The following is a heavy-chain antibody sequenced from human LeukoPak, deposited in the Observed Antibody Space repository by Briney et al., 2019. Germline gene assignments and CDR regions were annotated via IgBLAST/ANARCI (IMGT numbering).Heavy chain of an antibody. CDR2: IVPILGIA. Sequence: SVKVSCKASGGTFSSYGISWVRQAPGQGLEWMGRIVPILGIANYAQKFQGRVTITADKSTYTAYMELSSLRSEDTAVYYCARVSVDYGDYIDYWGQGTLVTVSS. J-gene: IGHJ4*02. D-gene: IGHD4-17*01. CDR3: ARVSVDYGDYIDY. V-gene: IGHV1-69*04. CDR1: GGTFSSYG.